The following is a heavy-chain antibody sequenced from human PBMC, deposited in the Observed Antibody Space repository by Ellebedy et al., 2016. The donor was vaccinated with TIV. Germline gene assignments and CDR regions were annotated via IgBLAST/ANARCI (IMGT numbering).Heavy chain of an antibody. Sequence: PGGSLRLSCAASGFTFGSFAMHRVRQAPGKGLEWLSVISGGGDNTYYADSVKGRFTITRDNSKNTLYLQLDRLRTEDTAVYYCSKGTSSGFNYDRVGSEYWGQGTLVTVSS. CDR1: GFTFGSFA. V-gene: IGHV3-23*01. J-gene: IGHJ4*02. D-gene: IGHD3-22*01. CDR3: SKGTSSGFNYDRVGSEY. CDR2: ISGGGDNT.